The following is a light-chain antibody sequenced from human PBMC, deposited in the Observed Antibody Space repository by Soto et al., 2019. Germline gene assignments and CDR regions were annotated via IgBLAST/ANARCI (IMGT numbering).Light chain of an antibody. CDR2: WAS. Sequence: DIVMTQSPDSLAVSLGERATINCKSSQTVFYSSNSKYYLAWYQQKPGQPPKLLIYWASSRESGVPDRFSGSGSGTDFTLTISSLQAEDVAVYYCQQYYTTPRTFGGGTKVEIK. V-gene: IGKV4-1*01. J-gene: IGKJ4*01. CDR3: QQYYTTPRT. CDR1: QTVFYSSNSKYY.